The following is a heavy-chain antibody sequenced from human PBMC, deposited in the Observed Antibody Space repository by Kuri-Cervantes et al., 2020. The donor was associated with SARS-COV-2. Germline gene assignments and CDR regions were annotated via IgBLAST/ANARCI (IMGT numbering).Heavy chain of an antibody. V-gene: IGHV3-43D*04. Sequence: GGFLRSSGSAFGFTFVDYASRWFRQAPGKGLEWVSLISWDGGSTYYVDSVKGRFTISRDNARDTLYLQMNVLRAEDSAVYYCATDIVVLPAAIYYYSMDVFHQGTTVTVSS. J-gene: IGHJ6*02. D-gene: IGHD2-2*02. CDR2: ISWDGGST. CDR1: GFTFVDYA. CDR3: ATDIVVLPAAIYYYSMDV.